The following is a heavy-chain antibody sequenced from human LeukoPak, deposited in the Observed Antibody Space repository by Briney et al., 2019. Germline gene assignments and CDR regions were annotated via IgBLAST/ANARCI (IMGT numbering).Heavy chain of an antibody. D-gene: IGHD2-2*01. CDR3: ARRLTQYDCFDP. CDR1: GDSVSINSVT. V-gene: IGHV6-1*01. J-gene: IGHJ5*02. Sequence: SQTLSLTCAISGDSVSINSVTWNWIRQSPSRGLEWLGRTYYRSTWYNDYAVSVRGRITVNPDTSKNQFSLHLNSVAPEDTAVYYCARRLTQYDCFDPWGQGILVTVSS. CDR2: TYYRSTWYN.